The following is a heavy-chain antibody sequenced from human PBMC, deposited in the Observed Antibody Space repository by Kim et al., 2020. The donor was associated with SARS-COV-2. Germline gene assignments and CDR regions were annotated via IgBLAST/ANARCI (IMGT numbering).Heavy chain of an antibody. V-gene: IGHV3-11*06. Sequence: SVKGRFTISRDNAKNSLYLQMNSLRAEDTAVYYCARGARLWFGEIHDAFDIWGQGTMVTVSS. D-gene: IGHD3-10*01. J-gene: IGHJ3*02. CDR3: ARGARLWFGEIHDAFDI.